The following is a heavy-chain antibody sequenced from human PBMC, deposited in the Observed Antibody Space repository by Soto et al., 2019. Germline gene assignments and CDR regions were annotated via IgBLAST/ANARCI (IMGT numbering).Heavy chain of an antibody. J-gene: IGHJ4*02. Sequence: GGSLRFSCAASGFTFSSYGMHWVRQAPGKGLEWVAVISYDGSNKYYADSVKGRFTISRDNSKNTLYLQMNSLRAEDTAVYYCAKSSTRIAVAPGGTWGQGTLVTVSS. CDR2: ISYDGSNK. V-gene: IGHV3-30*18. CDR3: AKSSTRIAVAPGGT. CDR1: GFTFSSYG. D-gene: IGHD6-19*01.